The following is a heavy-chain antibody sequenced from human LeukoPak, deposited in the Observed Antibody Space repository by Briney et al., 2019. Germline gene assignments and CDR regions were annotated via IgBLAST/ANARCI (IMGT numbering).Heavy chain of an antibody. CDR3: AGSSSSAYYFDY. J-gene: IGHJ4*02. V-gene: IGHV4-39*07. Sequence: SETLSLTCTVSGGSISSSSYYWGWIRQPPGKGLEWIGSIYYSGSTYYNPSLKSRVTISVDTSKNQFSLKLSSVTAADTAVYYCAGSSSSAYYFDYWGQGTLVTVSS. CDR1: GGSISSSSYY. D-gene: IGHD6-6*01. CDR2: IYYSGST.